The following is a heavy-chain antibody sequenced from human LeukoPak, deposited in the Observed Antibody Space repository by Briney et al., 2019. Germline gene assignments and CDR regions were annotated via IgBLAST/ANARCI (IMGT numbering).Heavy chain of an antibody. J-gene: IGHJ5*02. D-gene: IGHD5-12*01. Sequence: PGGSLRLSCAASGFTFSDYYMSWIRQAPGKGLEWVSYISSSGSTIYYADSVKGRFTISRDNAKNSLYLQMNSLRAEDTAVYYCARGASIVATFWFDPWGQGTLVTVSS. CDR2: ISSSGSTI. CDR3: ARGASIVATFWFDP. V-gene: IGHV3-11*04. CDR1: GFTFSDYY.